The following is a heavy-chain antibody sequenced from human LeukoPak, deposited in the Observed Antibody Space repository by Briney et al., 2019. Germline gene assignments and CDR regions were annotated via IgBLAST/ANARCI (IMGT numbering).Heavy chain of an antibody. Sequence: GGSLRLSCAASGFTFSPYAMNWLRQAPGKGLEWVSVIYSGGSTYYADSVKGRFTISRDNSKNTLYLQMNNLRAEDTAVYYCARDSPYYYDSRSSNYYYGMDVWGQGTTVTVS. V-gene: IGHV3-53*01. D-gene: IGHD3-22*01. J-gene: IGHJ6*02. CDR2: IYSGGST. CDR1: GFTFSPYA. CDR3: ARDSPYYYDSRSSNYYYGMDV.